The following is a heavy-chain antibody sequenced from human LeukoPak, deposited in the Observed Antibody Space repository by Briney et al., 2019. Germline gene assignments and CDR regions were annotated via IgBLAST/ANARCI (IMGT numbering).Heavy chain of an antibody. CDR1: GYTFTSYG. Sequence: ASVKVSCKASGYTFTSYGISWVRQAPGQGLEWMGWISAYNGNTNYAQKLQGRVTMTTDTSTSTAYMELRSLRSDDTAVYYCARAIMITFGGVIDFDYWGQGTLVTVSS. CDR2: ISAYNGNT. J-gene: IGHJ4*02. V-gene: IGHV1-18*01. CDR3: ARAIMITFGGVIDFDY. D-gene: IGHD3-16*02.